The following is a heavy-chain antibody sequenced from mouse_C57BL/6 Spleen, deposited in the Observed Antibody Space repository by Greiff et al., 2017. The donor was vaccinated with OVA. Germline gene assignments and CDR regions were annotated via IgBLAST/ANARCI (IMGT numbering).Heavy chain of an antibody. V-gene: IGHV5-9-1*02. Sequence: DVHLVESGEGLVKPGGSLKLSCAASGFTFSSYAMSWVRQTPEKRLEWVAYISSGGDYIYYADTVKGRFTISRDNARNTLYLQMSSLKSEDTAMYYCTRGRVYDGYLYWYFDVWGTGTTVTVSS. CDR3: TRGRVYDGYLYWYFDV. J-gene: IGHJ1*03. D-gene: IGHD2-3*01. CDR2: ISSGGDYI. CDR1: GFTFSSYA.